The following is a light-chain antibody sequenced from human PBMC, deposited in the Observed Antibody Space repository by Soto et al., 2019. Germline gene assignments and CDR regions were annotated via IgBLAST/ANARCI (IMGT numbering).Light chain of an antibody. J-gene: IGLJ3*02. Sequence: QSVLTQPPSASATPGQRVTISCSGSSSNIGTNSVYWYQQLPGTAPKVRIYNNTQRPSGVTDRFSASKSGTSASLAISGLRSDDEADYSCSTWDDSLRGWVFGGGTKVTVL. CDR3: STWDDSLRGWV. CDR1: SSNIGTNS. V-gene: IGLV1-47*01. CDR2: NNT.